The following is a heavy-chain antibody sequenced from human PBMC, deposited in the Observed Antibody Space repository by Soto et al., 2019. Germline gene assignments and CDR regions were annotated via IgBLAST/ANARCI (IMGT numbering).Heavy chain of an antibody. CDR2: MYHSGST. D-gene: IGHD3-10*01. CDR3: ARGKLWFGEYPIPYYFDY. Sequence: PSETLSLTCAVSGGSISSGGYSWSWIRQPPGKGLEWIGYMYHSGSTYYNPSLKSRVTISIDKSKNQFSLKLSSVTAADTAVYYCARGKLWFGEYPIPYYFDYWGQGTLVTVSS. J-gene: IGHJ4*02. CDR1: GGSISSGGYS. V-gene: IGHV4-30-2*01.